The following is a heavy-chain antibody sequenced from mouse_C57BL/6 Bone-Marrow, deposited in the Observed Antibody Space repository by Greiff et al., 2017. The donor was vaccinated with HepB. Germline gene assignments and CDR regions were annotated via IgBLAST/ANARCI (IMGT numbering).Heavy chain of an antibody. CDR1: GYTFTSYW. Sequence: QVQLKESGAELVKPGASVKLSCKASGYTFTSYWMQWVKQRPGQGLEWIGEIDPSDSYTNYNQKFKGKATLTVDTSSSTAYMQLSSLTSEDSAVYYCARGPITTVVAGPYAMDYWGQGTSVTVSS. D-gene: IGHD1-1*01. J-gene: IGHJ4*01. CDR2: IDPSDSYT. CDR3: ARGPITTVVAGPYAMDY. V-gene: IGHV1-50*01.